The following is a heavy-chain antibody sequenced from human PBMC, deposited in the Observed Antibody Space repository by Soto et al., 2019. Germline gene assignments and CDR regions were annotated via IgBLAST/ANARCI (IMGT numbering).Heavy chain of an antibody. D-gene: IGHD6-13*01. CDR1: GGSISSYY. J-gene: IGHJ6*02. V-gene: IGHV4-59*01. Sequence: SETLSLTCTVSGGSISSYYSSWIRQPPGKGLELFGYIYYSGSTNYNPSLKSRVTISVDTSKNQFSLKLSSVTAADTAVYYCAREKGQQLVRGYYYYAMDVWGPGTTVTV. CDR3: AREKGQQLVRGYYYYAMDV. CDR2: IYYSGST.